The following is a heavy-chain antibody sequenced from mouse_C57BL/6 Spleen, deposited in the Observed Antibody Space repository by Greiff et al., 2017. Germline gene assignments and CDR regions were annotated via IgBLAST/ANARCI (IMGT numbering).Heavy chain of an antibody. CDR2: ISYDGSN. V-gene: IGHV3-6*01. CDR3: ARDGPGDYDVMDY. Sequence: EVKLQESGPGLVKPSQSLSLTCSVTGYSITSGYYWNWIRQFPGNKLEWMGYISYDGSNNYNPSLKNRISITRDTSKNQFFLKLNSVTTEDTATYYCARDGPGDYDVMDYWGQGTSVTVSS. D-gene: IGHD2-4*01. J-gene: IGHJ4*01. CDR1: GYSITSGYY.